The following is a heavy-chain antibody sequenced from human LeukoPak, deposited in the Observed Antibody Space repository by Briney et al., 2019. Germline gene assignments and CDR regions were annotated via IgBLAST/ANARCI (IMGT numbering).Heavy chain of an antibody. CDR1: GDSFSSSIYY. Sequence: SETLSLTCTVSGDSFSSSIYYWGWIRQPPGKGLEWIGSIYYSGSTYYNPSLKSRVTISVDTSKNQFSLKLSSVTAADTAVYYCARVYDSSGYYEYYFDYWGQGTLVTVSS. CDR3: ARVYDSSGYYEYYFDY. J-gene: IGHJ4*02. V-gene: IGHV4-39*07. D-gene: IGHD3-22*01. CDR2: IYYSGST.